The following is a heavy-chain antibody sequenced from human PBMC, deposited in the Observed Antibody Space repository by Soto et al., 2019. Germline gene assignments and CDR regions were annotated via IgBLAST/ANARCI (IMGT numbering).Heavy chain of an antibody. CDR1: GYTFTSYG. D-gene: IGHD3-22*01. V-gene: IGHV1-18*01. Sequence: QVQLVQSGAEVKKPGASVKVSCKASGYTFTSYGISWVRQAPGQGLEWMGWISAYNGNTNYAQKLQGRVTMTTDTSTATAYMELRRLRSDDTGVYHCARGVHPSTMLVVGITDYYYYGMGVWGQGTTVTVSS. CDR2: ISAYNGNT. CDR3: ARGVHPSTMLVVGITDYYYYGMGV. J-gene: IGHJ6*02.